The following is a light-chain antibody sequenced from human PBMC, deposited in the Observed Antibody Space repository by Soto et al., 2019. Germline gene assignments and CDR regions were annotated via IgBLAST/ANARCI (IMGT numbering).Light chain of an antibody. V-gene: IGKV1-39*01. CDR3: QQSFSSSPWT. J-gene: IGKJ1*01. CDR1: QNIKTY. Sequence: DIQMTQSPSSLSASVGDSVTITCRASQNIKTYLDWYQQKPGKAPNLLIYAASSLHSGVPSRFSGSGSGTGFTLTISSLQPEDFATYYCQQSFSSSPWTFGQGTKVDIK. CDR2: AAS.